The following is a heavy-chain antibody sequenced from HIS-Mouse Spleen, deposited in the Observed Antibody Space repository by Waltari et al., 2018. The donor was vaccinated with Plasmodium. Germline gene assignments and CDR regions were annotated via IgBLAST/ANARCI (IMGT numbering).Heavy chain of an antibody. D-gene: IGHD5-18*01. CDR1: GGSISSYY. CDR3: ARLRYSYGYFDY. CDR2: IYYRGST. J-gene: IGHJ4*02. Sequence: QVQLQESGPGLVKPSETLSLTCTVSGGSISSYYWSWIRQPPGKGLEWIGYIYYRGSTNYNPTLKSRVTISVDPSKNHFSLKRGSVTAADPAVYYCARLRYSYGYFDYWGQGTLVTVSS. V-gene: IGHV4-59*08.